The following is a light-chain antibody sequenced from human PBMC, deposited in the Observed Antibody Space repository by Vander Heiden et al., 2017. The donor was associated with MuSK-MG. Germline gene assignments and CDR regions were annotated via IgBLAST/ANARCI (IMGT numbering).Light chain of an antibody. J-gene: IGKJ1*01. CDR2: GAF. CDR1: QIININ. V-gene: IGKV3-15*01. CDR3: QQYNDWPRT. Sequence: ETVMTQSPATLSVSPGERATLSCRASQIININLAWYQQKPGQAPRLLIYGAFTRATGIPARFSGSGSGTDFTLTISILQSEDFAVYYCQQYNDWPRTFGQGTKVEIK.